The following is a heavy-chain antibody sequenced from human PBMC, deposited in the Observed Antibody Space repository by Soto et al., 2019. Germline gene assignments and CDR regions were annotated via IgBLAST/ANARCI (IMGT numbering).Heavy chain of an antibody. Sequence: GGSLRLSCATSGFTFSDHAMHWVRQAPGEGLEWVSGIRGDFVTTPYADSVKGRFTISRDNSQNTLYLHMNSLRAEDTARYYCVKEGKMGVEGFDFWGQGTLVTVSS. V-gene: IGHV3-23*01. CDR1: GFTFSDHA. CDR3: VKEGKMGVEGFDF. D-gene: IGHD1-26*01. J-gene: IGHJ4*02. CDR2: IRGDFVTT.